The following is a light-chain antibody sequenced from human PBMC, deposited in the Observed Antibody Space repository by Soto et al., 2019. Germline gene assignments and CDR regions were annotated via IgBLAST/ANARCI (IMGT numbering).Light chain of an antibody. CDR3: QQSYNSTYT. CDR1: ESIRSY. CDR2: AAS. V-gene: IGKV1-39*01. Sequence: DIPMTQSPSSLSAFVGDRVTITCRASESIRSYLNWYRQKPGKAPEVLIYAASSLHSGVPSRFSGGGSGTDFTLTISGLQPEDVATFYCQQSYNSTYTFGQGTELEIK. J-gene: IGKJ2*01.